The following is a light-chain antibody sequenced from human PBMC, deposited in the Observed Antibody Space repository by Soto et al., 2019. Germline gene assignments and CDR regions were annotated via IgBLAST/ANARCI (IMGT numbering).Light chain of an antibody. J-gene: IGKJ4*01. CDR1: QSISSW. CDR3: QQYNSYPLT. Sequence: DIQMTQSPSTLYASVGDRVTITCRASQSISSWLAWYQKKTGKAPKLLIYKASSLESRVPSRFSGSASGTEFTLSISSLQPDDFATYYCQQYNSYPLTFGGGTKVEIK. V-gene: IGKV1-5*03. CDR2: KAS.